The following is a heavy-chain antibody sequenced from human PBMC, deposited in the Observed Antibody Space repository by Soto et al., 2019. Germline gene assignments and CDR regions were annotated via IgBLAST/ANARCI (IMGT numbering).Heavy chain of an antibody. CDR3: ASAKAVVIAALGI. J-gene: IGHJ3*02. CDR2: VSENGGSRGGT. Sequence: EVQLLESGGGLVQPGESLRLSCTASGFTFSSSAKNWVRQAPGQGLEWVASVSENGGSRGGTYYADSVKGRFTISRDNSKNTLYLQMDSLRGADTAVYYCASAKAVVIAALGIWGQGTMVTVSS. V-gene: IGHV3-23*01. D-gene: IGHD2-21*01. CDR1: GFTFSSSA.